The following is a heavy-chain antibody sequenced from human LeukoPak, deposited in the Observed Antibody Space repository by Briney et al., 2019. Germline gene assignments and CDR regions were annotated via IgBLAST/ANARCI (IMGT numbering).Heavy chain of an antibody. Sequence: PGGSLRLSCVDSGFTSSNYAMSWVRQAPGKGLEWVSSISSSSSYIYYADSVKGRFTISRDNAKNSLHLQMNSLRAEDTALYFCAREGLYSGSASSDLDYWGQGTLVTVSS. D-gene: IGHD3-10*01. CDR3: AREGLYSGSASSDLDY. V-gene: IGHV3-21*01. J-gene: IGHJ4*02. CDR2: ISSSSSYI. CDR1: GFTSSNYA.